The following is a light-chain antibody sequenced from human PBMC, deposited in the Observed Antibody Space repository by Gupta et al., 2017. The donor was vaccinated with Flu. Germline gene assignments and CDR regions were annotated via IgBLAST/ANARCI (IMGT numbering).Light chain of an antibody. Sequence: ITISCTGTSSDVGRYNYVSWYQQHPGKAPKLMIYDVSDRPSGVSNRFSGSKSGNTASLTISGLQAEDEADYFCSSYRSSTALWVFGTGTKVTVL. CDR2: DVS. CDR3: SSYRSSTALWV. V-gene: IGLV2-14*04. J-gene: IGLJ1*01. CDR1: SSDVGRYNY.